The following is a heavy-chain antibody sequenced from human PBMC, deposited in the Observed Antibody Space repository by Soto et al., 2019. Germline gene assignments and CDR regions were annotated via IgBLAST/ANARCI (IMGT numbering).Heavy chain of an antibody. Sequence: PSQTLSLTCVISGDSLSNNSAAWNWIRQSPSRGLEWLGRTYYRSRWYNHYAESVKSRITINPDTSKNQFSLHLKSVTPEDSAVYYCARDQGIVATIADWGHGTLVTVSS. V-gene: IGHV6-1*01. J-gene: IGHJ4*01. CDR3: ARDQGIVATIAD. D-gene: IGHD5-12*01. CDR1: GDSLSNNSAA. CDR2: TYYRSRWYN.